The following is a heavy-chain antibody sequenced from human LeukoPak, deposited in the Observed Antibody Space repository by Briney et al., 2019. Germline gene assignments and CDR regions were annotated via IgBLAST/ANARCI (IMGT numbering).Heavy chain of an antibody. V-gene: IGHV3-48*03. CDR1: GFTFSSYE. CDR3: AREGGENYYDSSGYYPFDY. J-gene: IGHJ4*02. Sequence: PGGSLRLSCAASGFTFSSYEMNWVRQAPGKGLEWVSYISSSGSTIYYADSVKGRFTISRDNAKNSLYLQMNSLRAEDTAVYYCAREGGENYYDSSGYYPFDYWGQGTLVTVSS. D-gene: IGHD3-22*01. CDR2: ISSSGSTI.